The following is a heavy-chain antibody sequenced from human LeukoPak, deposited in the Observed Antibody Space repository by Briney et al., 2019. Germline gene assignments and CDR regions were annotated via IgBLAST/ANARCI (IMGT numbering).Heavy chain of an antibody. V-gene: IGHV1-69*06. CDR3: ARVAKATGPSDLPYYFDY. J-gene: IGHJ4*02. CDR1: GGTFSSYA. D-gene: IGHD3-10*01. Sequence: SVKVSCKASGGTFSSYAISWVRQAPGQGLEWMGGIIPIFGTANYAQKFQGRVTITAEKSTSTAYMELSSLRSEDTAVYYCARVAKATGPSDLPYYFDYWGQGTLVTVSS. CDR2: IIPIFGTA.